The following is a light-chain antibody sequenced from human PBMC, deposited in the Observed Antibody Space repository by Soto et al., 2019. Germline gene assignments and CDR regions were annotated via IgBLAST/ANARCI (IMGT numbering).Light chain of an antibody. V-gene: IGLV2-11*01. Sequence: QSVLTQPRSVSGSPGQSVTISCTGTSSDVGGYDYVSWYQQHPGKAPKLMIYNVTKRPSGVPDRFSGSRSGNTASLTISGLQAEDDADYNCCSYSGTYTFYVFGTG. CDR2: NVT. CDR3: CSYSGTYTFYV. CDR1: SSDVGGYDY. J-gene: IGLJ1*01.